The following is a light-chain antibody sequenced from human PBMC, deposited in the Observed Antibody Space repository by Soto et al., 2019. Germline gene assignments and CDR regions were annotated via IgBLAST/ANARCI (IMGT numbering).Light chain of an antibody. CDR3: SPYAPTNNSGV. CDR1: SSDVGGYNY. J-gene: IGLJ2*01. CDR2: EVS. Sequence: QSALTQPPSASGSPGQSVTISCIGTSSDVGGYNYVSWYQQHPGKAPKLMIYEVSKRPSGFLDRFSGSKSGNTASLTVSGLRGENVFHYTCSPYAPTNNSGVFAGGPSSPS. V-gene: IGLV2-8*01.